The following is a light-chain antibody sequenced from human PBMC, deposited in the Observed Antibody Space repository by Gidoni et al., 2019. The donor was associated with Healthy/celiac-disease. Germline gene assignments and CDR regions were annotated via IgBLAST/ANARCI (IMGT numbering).Light chain of an antibody. J-gene: IGKJ1*01. V-gene: IGKV2-28*01. Sequence: SVLTHSPLSLPVTPGEPASISCRSSQSVLHSNGYNYLDWYLQKPGQSPQLLIYVGSNRAAGVPDRCSGRGAGTDFTLKISRVEAEDVGVYYCMRALPTPRTFGQGTKVEIK. CDR1: QSVLHSNGYNY. CDR3: MRALPTPRT. CDR2: VGS.